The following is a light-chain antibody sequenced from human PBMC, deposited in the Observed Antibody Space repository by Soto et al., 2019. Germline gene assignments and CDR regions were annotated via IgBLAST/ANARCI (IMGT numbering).Light chain of an antibody. CDR3: QQRSSWPLT. CDR1: QSVRNL. V-gene: IGKV3-11*01. Sequence: VLTQSPATLSLSPGERATLSCRASQSVRNLLAWYQQKPGQAPRLLIYDASNRATGVPARFSGTGSGTDFTLTISSLEPEDFAVYYCQQRSSWPLTFGQGTRLEI. CDR2: DAS. J-gene: IGKJ5*01.